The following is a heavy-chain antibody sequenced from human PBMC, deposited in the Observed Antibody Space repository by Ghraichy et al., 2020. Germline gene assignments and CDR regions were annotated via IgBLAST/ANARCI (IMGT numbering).Heavy chain of an antibody. CDR3: GGQRGYYGMDV. D-gene: IGHD6-25*01. J-gene: IGHJ6*02. V-gene: IGHV4-4*02. CDR2: IYHSGST. Sequence: SETLSLTCAVSGGSISSSNWWSWVRQPPGKGLEWIGEIYHSGSTNYNPSLKSRVTISVDKSKNQFSLKLSSVTAADTAVYYCGGQRGYYGMDVWGQGTTVTVSS. CDR1: GGSISSSNW.